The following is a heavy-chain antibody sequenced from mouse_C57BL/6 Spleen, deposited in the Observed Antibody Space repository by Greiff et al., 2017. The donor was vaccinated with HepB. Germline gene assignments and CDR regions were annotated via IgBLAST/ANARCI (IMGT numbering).Heavy chain of an antibody. CDR1: GYTFTSYW. J-gene: IGHJ2*01. V-gene: IGHV1-61*01. Sequence: QVQLKQSGAELVRPGSSVKLSCKASGYTFTSYWMDWVKQRPGQGLEWIGNIYPSDSETHYNQKFKDKATLTVDKSSSTAYMQLSSLTSEDSAVYYCARDYEGYFDYWGQGTTLTVSS. CDR2: IYPSDSET. D-gene: IGHD1-1*01. CDR3: ARDYEGYFDY.